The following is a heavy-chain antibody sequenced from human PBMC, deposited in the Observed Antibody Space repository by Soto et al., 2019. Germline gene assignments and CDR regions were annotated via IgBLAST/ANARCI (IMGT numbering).Heavy chain of an antibody. D-gene: IGHD3-22*01. CDR2: INHSGST. J-gene: IGHJ6*02. CDR1: GGSFSGYY. Sequence: PSETLSLTCAVYGGSFSGYYWSWIRQPPGKGLEWIGEINHSGSTNYNPSLKSRVTISVDTSKNQFSLKLSSVTAADTAVYYCVRGRDDSSPIYDPHWALWGQGTTVTVS. CDR3: VRGRDDSSPIYDPHWAL. V-gene: IGHV4-34*01.